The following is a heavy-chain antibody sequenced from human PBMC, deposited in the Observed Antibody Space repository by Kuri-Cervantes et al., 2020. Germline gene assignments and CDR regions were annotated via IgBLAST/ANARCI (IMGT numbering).Heavy chain of an antibody. V-gene: IGHV4-38-2*01. D-gene: IGHD5-24*01. Sequence: SETLSLTCAVSGYSISSGYYWGWIRQPPGKGLEWIGSIYHSGSTYYNPSLKSRVTISVDTSKNQFSLKLISVTAADTALYFCVRHPMAGNDPFDYWGQGILVTVSS. CDR2: IYHSGST. J-gene: IGHJ4*02. CDR3: VRHPMAGNDPFDY. CDR1: GYSISSGYY.